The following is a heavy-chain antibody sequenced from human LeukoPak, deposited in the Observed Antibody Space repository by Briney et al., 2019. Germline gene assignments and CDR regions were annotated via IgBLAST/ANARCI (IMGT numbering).Heavy chain of an antibody. V-gene: IGHV3-48*03. CDR3: ASLYSTSWYGGGY. CDR2: ISRSGSTI. D-gene: IGHD2-2*01. Sequence: GGSLRLSCAVSGFTLSSYEMNWFRQAPGKGLEWVSYISRSGSTIYYADSVKGRFTISRDNAKNSVYLQMKSLRAEDTAVYFCASLYSTSWYGGGYWGQGTLVTVSS. CDR1: GFTLSSYE. J-gene: IGHJ4*02.